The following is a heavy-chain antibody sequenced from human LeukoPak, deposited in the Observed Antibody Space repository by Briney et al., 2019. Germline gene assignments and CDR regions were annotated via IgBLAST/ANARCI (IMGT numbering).Heavy chain of an antibody. CDR1: GYTFTGYS. J-gene: IGHJ5*02. Sequence: ASVKVSCKASGYTFTGYSMHWVRQAPGRGLEWMGWINPNSGGTNCAQKFQGRVTMTRDTSISTAYMELSGLRSDDTAVYYCARDLGMQYSWFDPWGQGTLVTVSS. D-gene: IGHD2-8*01. V-gene: IGHV1-2*02. CDR2: INPNSGGT. CDR3: ARDLGMQYSWFDP.